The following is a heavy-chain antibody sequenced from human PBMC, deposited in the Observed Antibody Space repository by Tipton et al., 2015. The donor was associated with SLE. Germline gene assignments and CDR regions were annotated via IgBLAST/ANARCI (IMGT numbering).Heavy chain of an antibody. CDR3: ARGGYDFWSGPGNY. Sequence: LRLSCAVYGGSFSGYYWSWIRQPPGKGLEWIGEINHSGGINYKPSLKSRVAISVDTSKNQFSLKLSSVTAADTAVYYCARGGYDFWSGPGNYWGQGSLVTVSS. D-gene: IGHD3-3*01. CDR1: GGSFSGYY. V-gene: IGHV4-34*01. CDR2: INHSGGI. J-gene: IGHJ4*02.